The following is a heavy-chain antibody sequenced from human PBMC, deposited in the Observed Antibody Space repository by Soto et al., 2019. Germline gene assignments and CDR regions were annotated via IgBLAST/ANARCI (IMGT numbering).Heavy chain of an antibody. D-gene: IGHD3-22*01. CDR3: ARPLRDRNYYYGMAV. CDR1: GGPFSKYA. CDR2: TIPMFETP. J-gene: IGHJ6*02. Sequence: QVQLVQSGAEMQQPGASVRVSCKASGGPFSKYAFSWVRQAPGQGLEWLGGTIPMFETPNYAQKFQGRVAISADESTATVYMELSSLRSEDTAVYFCARPLRDRNYYYGMAVWGQGTTVTVSS. V-gene: IGHV1-69*01.